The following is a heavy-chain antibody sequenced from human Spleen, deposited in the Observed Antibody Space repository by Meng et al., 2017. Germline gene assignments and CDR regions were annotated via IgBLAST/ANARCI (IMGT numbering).Heavy chain of an antibody. V-gene: IGHV4-38-2*01. J-gene: IGHJ4*02. CDR2: IYHSGST. Sequence: SETLSLTCAVYGGSFSSGYYWGWIRQPPGKGLEWIGSIYHSGSTYYNPSLKSRVTISVDTSKNQFSLKLSSVTAADTAVYYCAREQLVPFGGSGSYLIWGQGTLVTVSS. CDR1: GGSFSSGYY. CDR3: AREQLVPFGGSGSYLI. D-gene: IGHD3-10*01.